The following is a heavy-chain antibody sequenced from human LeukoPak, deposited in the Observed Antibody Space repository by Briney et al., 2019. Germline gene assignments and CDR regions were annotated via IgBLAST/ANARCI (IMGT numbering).Heavy chain of an antibody. Sequence: ASVKVSCKASGYTFTGYYMHWVRPAPGQGLEWMGWINTYNHNTYYAQKFQDRLTVTADTSTSTVYMDLSSLRSDDTAVYYCAREYCLGGKCWDPDYWGQGTLVTVSS. CDR2: INTYNHNT. CDR1: GYTFTGYY. D-gene: IGHD2-15*01. J-gene: IGHJ4*02. V-gene: IGHV1/OR15-2*02. CDR3: AREYCLGGKCWDPDY.